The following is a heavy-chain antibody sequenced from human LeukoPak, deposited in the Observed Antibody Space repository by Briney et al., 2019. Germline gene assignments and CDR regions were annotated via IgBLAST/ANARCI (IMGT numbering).Heavy chain of an antibody. Sequence: SETLSLTCAVSGGSISSGSYYWSWIRQPAGKGLEWIGRIYTSGSTNYNPSLKSRVTISVDTSKNQFSLKLSSVTAADTAVYYCARDREVFGAGGWFDPWGQGTLVTVSS. CDR3: ARDREVFGAGGWFDP. CDR2: IYTSGST. J-gene: IGHJ5*02. CDR1: GGSISSGSYY. D-gene: IGHD3-3*01. V-gene: IGHV4-61*02.